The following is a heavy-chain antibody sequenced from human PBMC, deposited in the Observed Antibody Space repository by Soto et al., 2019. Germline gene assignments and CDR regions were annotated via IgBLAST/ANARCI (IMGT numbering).Heavy chain of an antibody. CDR1: GYTLTELS. Sequence: ASVKVSCKVSGYTLTELSMHWVRQAPGKGLEWMGGFDPEDGETIYAQKFQGRVTMTEDTSTDTAYMELSSLRSEDTAVYYCATEIYDILTGYYLDAFDIWGQGTMVTVSS. J-gene: IGHJ3*02. CDR3: ATEIYDILTGYYLDAFDI. D-gene: IGHD3-9*01. V-gene: IGHV1-24*01. CDR2: FDPEDGET.